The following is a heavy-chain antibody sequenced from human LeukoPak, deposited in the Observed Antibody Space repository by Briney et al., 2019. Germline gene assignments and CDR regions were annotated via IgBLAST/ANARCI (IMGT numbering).Heavy chain of an antibody. V-gene: IGHV3-23*01. Sequence: PGGSLRLSCAASGFTFSSYAMSWVRQAPGKGLEWVSAIGGDGSRTFYADFVKGRFTISRDNSKNTLYLRVDSLRAEDTAVYYCAKYRPGTYYRGPGMDVWGQGTTVTVSS. J-gene: IGHJ6*02. CDR1: GFTFSSYA. CDR3: AKYRPGTYYRGPGMDV. D-gene: IGHD3-10*01. CDR2: IGGDGSRT.